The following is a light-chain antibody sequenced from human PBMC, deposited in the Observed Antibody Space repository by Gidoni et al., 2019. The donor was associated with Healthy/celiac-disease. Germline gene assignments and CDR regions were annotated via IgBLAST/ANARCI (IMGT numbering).Light chain of an antibody. CDR2: AAS. J-gene: IGKJ2*04. CDR3: QQLNSYPPSS. Sequence: DIQLTQSPSFLSASVGDRVTITCWASQGISSYLAWYQQKPGKAPKLLIYAASTLQSGVPSRFSGSGSGTEFTLTISSLQPEDFATYYCQQLNSYPPSSFXQXTKLEIK. V-gene: IGKV1-9*01. CDR1: QGISSY.